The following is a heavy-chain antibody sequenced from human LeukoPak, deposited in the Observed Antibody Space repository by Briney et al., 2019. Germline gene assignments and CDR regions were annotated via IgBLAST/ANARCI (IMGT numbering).Heavy chain of an antibody. Sequence: GGSLRLSCAASGFTFSSYAMSWVRQAPGKGLEWVSYISSSGSTIYYADSVKGRFTISRDNAKNSLYLQMNSLRAEDTAVYYCASGIRGATSDYWGQGTLVTVSS. D-gene: IGHD1-26*01. J-gene: IGHJ4*02. CDR2: ISSSGSTI. CDR3: ASGIRGATSDY. CDR1: GFTFSSYA. V-gene: IGHV3-48*03.